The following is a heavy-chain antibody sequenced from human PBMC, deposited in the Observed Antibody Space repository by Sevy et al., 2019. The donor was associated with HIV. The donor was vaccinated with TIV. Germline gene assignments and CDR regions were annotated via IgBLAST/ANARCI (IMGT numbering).Heavy chain of an antibody. D-gene: IGHD6-13*01. Sequence: GSLRLSCAASGFTFSDYYMSWIRQAPGKGLEWVSYISSSGSTIYYADSVKGRFTISRDNAKNSLYLQMNSLRAEDTAVYYCARVVVAAAVGWFDPWGQGTLVTVSS. J-gene: IGHJ5*02. CDR3: ARVVVAAAVGWFDP. V-gene: IGHV3-11*01. CDR2: ISSSGSTI. CDR1: GFTFSDYY.